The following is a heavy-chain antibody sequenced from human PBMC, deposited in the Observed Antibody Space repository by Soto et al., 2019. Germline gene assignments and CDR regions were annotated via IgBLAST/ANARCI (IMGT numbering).Heavy chain of an antibody. Sequence: QVQLQQWGAGLLKPSETLSLTCAVYGGSFSGYSWTWIRQPPGTGLEWIGEINHSGSTNSNPSLKSRVTISVDTSKNQFSLKLTSVTAADAAVYYCARDKITGLFDYWGQGTLVTVSS. CDR2: INHSGST. V-gene: IGHV4-34*01. CDR3: ARDKITGLFDY. D-gene: IGHD2-8*02. CDR1: GGSFSGYS. J-gene: IGHJ4*02.